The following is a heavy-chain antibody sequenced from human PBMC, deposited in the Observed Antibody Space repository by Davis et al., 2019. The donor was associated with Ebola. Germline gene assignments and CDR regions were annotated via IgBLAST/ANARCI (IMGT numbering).Heavy chain of an antibody. J-gene: IGHJ6*02. CDR3: ARNIYSSSFMYGMDV. V-gene: IGHV1-69*13. CDR1: GYSFTNFG. Sequence: SVKVSCKASGYSFTNFGVSWVRQAPGQGLEWMGGIIPLLGSAKYAQKFQDRVSITADESTSTAYMEVNGLISEDTAIYYCARNIYSSSFMYGMDVWGQGTTVTV. CDR2: IIPLLGSA. D-gene: IGHD6-6*01.